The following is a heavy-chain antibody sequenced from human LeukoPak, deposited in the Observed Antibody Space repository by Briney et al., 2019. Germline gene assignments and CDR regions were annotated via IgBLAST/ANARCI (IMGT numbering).Heavy chain of an antibody. Sequence: ASEKVSCKASGGTFSSYAISWVRQAPGQGLEWMGGIIPIFGTANYAQKFQGRVTITTDESTSTAYMELSSLRSEDTAVYYCARGREAAALYYFDYWGQGTLVTVSS. D-gene: IGHD6-13*01. CDR3: ARGREAAALYYFDY. CDR2: IIPIFGTA. CDR1: GGTFSSYA. J-gene: IGHJ4*02. V-gene: IGHV1-69*05.